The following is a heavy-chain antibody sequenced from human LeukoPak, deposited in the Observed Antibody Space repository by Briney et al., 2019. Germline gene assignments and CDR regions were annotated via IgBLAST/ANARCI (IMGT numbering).Heavy chain of an antibody. CDR2: INAGNGNT. Sequence: ASVKVSCKASGYTFTSYAMHWVRQAPGQRLEWMGWINAGNGNTKYSQEFQDRVTITRDISASTAYMELSSLRSEDMAVYYCARGGGYYYDSSGLEVWGQGTLVTVSS. V-gene: IGHV1-3*03. CDR3: ARGGGYYYDSSGLEV. J-gene: IGHJ4*02. D-gene: IGHD3-22*01. CDR1: GYTFTSYA.